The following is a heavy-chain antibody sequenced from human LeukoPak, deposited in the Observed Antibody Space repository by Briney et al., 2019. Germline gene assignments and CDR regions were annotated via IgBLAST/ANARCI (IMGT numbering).Heavy chain of an antibody. D-gene: IGHD1-14*01. CDR2: INHSGST. CDR3: ARGGHRDFDY. J-gene: IGHJ4*02. V-gene: IGHV4-34*01. CDR1: GGSFSGYY. Sequence: SETLSLTCAVYGGSFSGYYWSWIRQPPGKGLEWIGEINHSGSTNYNPSLKSRVTISVDTSKNQFSLNLNSLTAADTAIYYCARGGHRDFDYWGQGTLVTVSS.